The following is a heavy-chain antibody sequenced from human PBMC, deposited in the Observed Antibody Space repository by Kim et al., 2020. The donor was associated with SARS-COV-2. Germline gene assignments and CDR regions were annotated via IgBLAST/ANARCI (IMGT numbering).Heavy chain of an antibody. J-gene: IGHJ4*02. CDR3: AKVSRGPYHPELYYFDY. V-gene: IGHV3-23*01. Sequence: VKGRFTISRDKSKNTLYLQMNSLRAEDTAVYYCAKVSRGPYHPELYYFDYWGQGTLVTVSS. D-gene: IGHD3-3*02.